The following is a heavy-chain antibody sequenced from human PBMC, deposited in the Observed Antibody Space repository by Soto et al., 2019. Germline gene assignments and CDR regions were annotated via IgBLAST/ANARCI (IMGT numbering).Heavy chain of an antibody. J-gene: IGHJ3*02. CDR1: GFTFSSYG. CDR2: IWYDGSNK. Sequence: QVQLVESGGGVVQPGRSLRLSCAASGFTFSSYGMHWVRQAPGKGLEWVAVIWYDGSNKYYADSVKGRFTISRDNSKNTLYLQMNSLRAEGTAVYYCARAMKEVAFDIWGQGTMVTVSS. V-gene: IGHV3-33*01. CDR3: ARAMKEVAFDI. D-gene: IGHD3-22*01.